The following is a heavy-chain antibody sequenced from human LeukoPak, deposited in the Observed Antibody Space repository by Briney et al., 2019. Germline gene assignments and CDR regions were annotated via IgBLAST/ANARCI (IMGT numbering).Heavy chain of an antibody. J-gene: IGHJ4*02. V-gene: IGHV1-2*06. D-gene: IGHD3-22*01. Sequence: GASVKVSCKASGYTFSGHYILWVRQAPGQGLEWMGRINPNSGDTNYAQKFQGRVTMTRDASISTTYMELSRLTSDDTAVYYCAIPNYYEGDWGQGALVTVSS. CDR2: INPNSGDT. CDR1: GYTFSGHY. CDR3: AIPNYYEGD.